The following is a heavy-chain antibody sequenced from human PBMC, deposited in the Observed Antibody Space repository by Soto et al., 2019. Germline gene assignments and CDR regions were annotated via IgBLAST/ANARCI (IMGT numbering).Heavy chain of an antibody. CDR1: GGTFSSYT. J-gene: IGHJ6*03. V-gene: IGHV1-69*04. CDR2: IIPILGIA. CDR3: AREYCSSTSCYADYYYYYYMDV. Sequence: SVKVSCKASGGTFSSYTISWVRQAPGQGLEWMGRIIPILGIANYAQKFQGRVTITADKSTSTAYMELSSLRSEDTAVYYCAREYCSSTSCYADYYYYYYMDVWGKGTTVTVSS. D-gene: IGHD2-2*01.